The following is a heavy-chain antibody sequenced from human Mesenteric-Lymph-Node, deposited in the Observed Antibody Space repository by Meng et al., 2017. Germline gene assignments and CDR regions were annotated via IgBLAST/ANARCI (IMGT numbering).Heavy chain of an antibody. J-gene: IGHJ4*02. D-gene: IGHD2-15*01. V-gene: IGHV3-30*04. Sequence: GESLKISCAASGFTFSSYAMHWVRQAPGKGLEWVAVISYDGSNKYYADSVKGRFTISRDNSKNTLYLQMNSLTAEDTAVYYCARDLSVGSFDYGGQGTLVTVSS. CDR3: ARDLSVGSFDY. CDR2: ISYDGSNK. CDR1: GFTFSSYA.